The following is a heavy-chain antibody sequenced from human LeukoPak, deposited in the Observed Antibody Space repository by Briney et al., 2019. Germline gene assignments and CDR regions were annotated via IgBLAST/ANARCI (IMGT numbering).Heavy chain of an antibody. D-gene: IGHD6-13*01. CDR1: GGSISSDY. Sequence: SETLSLTCTVSGGSISSDYWNWIRQPAGKGLEWIGRIYPSGSINYNPSLKSRVTMSVDTSKNQFSLKLSSVTAADTAVYYCARRVHSSSWSSYFDYWGQETLVTVSS. J-gene: IGHJ4*02. CDR3: ARRVHSSSWSSYFDY. V-gene: IGHV4-4*07. CDR2: IYPSGSI.